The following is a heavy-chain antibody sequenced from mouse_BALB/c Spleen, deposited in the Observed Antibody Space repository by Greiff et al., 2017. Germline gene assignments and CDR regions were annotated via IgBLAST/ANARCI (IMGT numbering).Heavy chain of an antibody. CDR1: GFTFSSFG. CDR2: ISSGSSTI. V-gene: IGHV5-17*02. D-gene: IGHD2-1*01. CDR3: ARYGNYADY. Sequence: EVQGVESGGGLVQPGGSRKLSCAASGFTFSSFGMHWVRQAPEKGLEWVAYISSGSSTIYYADTVKGRFTISRDNPKNPLFLQMTSLKSEDTARYYCARYGNYADYWGQGTTLTVSA. J-gene: IGHJ2*01.